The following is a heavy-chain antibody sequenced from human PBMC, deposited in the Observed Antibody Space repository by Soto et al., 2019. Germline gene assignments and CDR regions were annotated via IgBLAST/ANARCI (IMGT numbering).Heavy chain of an antibody. J-gene: IGHJ4*02. CDR1: GFTFSDYW. CDR3: ARDGVITFGGVIVADY. D-gene: IGHD3-16*02. V-gene: IGHV3-7*05. Sequence: PGGSLRLSCAASGFTFSDYWMSWVRQAPGKGLEWAANIKQDGSEKFYVNSVEGRFTISRDNAKNSLYLQMNSLTAGDTAVYYCARDGVITFGGVIVADYWGQGTPVTVSS. CDR2: IKQDGSEK.